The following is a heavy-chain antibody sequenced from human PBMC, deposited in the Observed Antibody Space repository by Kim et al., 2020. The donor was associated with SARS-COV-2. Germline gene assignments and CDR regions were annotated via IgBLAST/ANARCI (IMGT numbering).Heavy chain of an antibody. V-gene: IGHV4-59*13. Sequence: SETLSPTCTVSGAPISSYDWVWVRQPPGKGLEWMATFFRSGSTSSNPSLKSRVTISADTSNHQFSLQLSSVTAADTAVYYCASWDYSDNAGLVHWGQGTLVTVSS. J-gene: IGHJ4*02. CDR1: GAPISSYD. D-gene: IGHD4-4*01. CDR2: FFRSGST. CDR3: ASWDYSDNAGLVH.